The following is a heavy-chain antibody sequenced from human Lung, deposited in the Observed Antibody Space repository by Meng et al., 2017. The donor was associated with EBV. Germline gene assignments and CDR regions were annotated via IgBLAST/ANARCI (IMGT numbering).Heavy chain of an antibody. CDR3: ARDSDSAYSLGY. CDR1: GGSIIIGNW. V-gene: IGHV4-4*02. J-gene: IGHJ4*02. Sequence: QGARQEAGPGLVHPSVTLSLTCAVSGGSIIIGNWWSWVRQSPGKGLEWIGEIHHSGRTSYNPSLKSRITMSLDKPKNQFSLKLSSVTAADTAVYYCARDSDSAYSLGYWGQGTLVTVSS. CDR2: IHHSGRT. D-gene: IGHD2-21*01.